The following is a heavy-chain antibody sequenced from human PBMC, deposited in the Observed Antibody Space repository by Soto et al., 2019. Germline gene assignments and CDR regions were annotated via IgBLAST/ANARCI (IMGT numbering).Heavy chain of an antibody. CDR2: IYSGGST. CDR3: AREAGYYGLWSLGKTDF. Sequence: EVQLVETGGGLIQPGGSLRLSCAASGFIVSSNYMSWVRQPPGKGLEWVSVIYSGGSTYHADYVKCRFTISRDNSKNTLYLQMTSLRAEDTAVYYCAREAGYYGLWSLGKTDFWGQGTLVTVSS. V-gene: IGHV3-53*02. CDR1: GFIVSSNY. D-gene: IGHD3-10*01. J-gene: IGHJ4*02.